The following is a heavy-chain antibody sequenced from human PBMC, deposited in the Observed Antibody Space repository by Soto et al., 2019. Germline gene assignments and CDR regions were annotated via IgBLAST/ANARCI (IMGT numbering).Heavy chain of an antibody. CDR2: ISHRGTA. V-gene: IGHV4-31*03. D-gene: IGHD6-13*01. J-gene: IGHJ5*02. CDR1: RGAIISGAYY. Sequence: SYTLCLTGTVARGAIISGAYYLICISQHPGKGLEWIGYISHRGTAYYTPSIKSRVSLSVDSSKSQFYLNVTSLTAADTAVYYCARVSATGTRWFDPWGPGTLVTVSS. CDR3: ARVSATGTRWFDP.